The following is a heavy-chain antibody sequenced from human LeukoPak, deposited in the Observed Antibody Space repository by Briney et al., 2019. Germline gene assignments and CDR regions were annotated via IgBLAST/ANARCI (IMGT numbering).Heavy chain of an antibody. D-gene: IGHD3-3*01. CDR3: ARVPPYYDFWSGGPYYYHYYTDV. V-gene: IGHV4-59*01. Sequence: SETLSLTCTVSGGSISSYYWSWTRQPPGKGLEWIGYIYYSGSTNYNPSLKSRVTISVDTSKNQSSLKLSSVTAADTDAYYCARVPPYYDFWSGGPYYYHYYTDVWGKPSTVTVSS. CDR1: GGSISSYY. CDR2: IYYSGST. J-gene: IGHJ6*03.